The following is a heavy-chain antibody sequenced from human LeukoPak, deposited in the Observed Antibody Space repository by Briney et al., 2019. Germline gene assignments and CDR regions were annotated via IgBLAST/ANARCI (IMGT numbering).Heavy chain of an antibody. CDR1: GYTFTSYD. Sequence: ASVKVSCKASGYTFTSYDINWVRQATGQGLEWMGWMNPKSGNTDYAQKFQGRVTMTRGTSTSTAYMELSSLRSEDTAVYYCARRADYYDSSCYYYWGQGTLVTVSS. D-gene: IGHD3-22*01. V-gene: IGHV1-8*01. CDR2: MNPKSGNT. J-gene: IGHJ4*02. CDR3: ARRADYYDSSCYYY.